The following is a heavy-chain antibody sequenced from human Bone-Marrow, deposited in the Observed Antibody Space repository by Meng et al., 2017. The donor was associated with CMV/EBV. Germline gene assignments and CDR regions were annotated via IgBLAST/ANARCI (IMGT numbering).Heavy chain of an antibody. V-gene: IGHV3-53*01. D-gene: IGHD7-27*01. CDR3: ARVAWGYFDY. CDR2: IYSGGST. Sequence: GGSLRLSCAASGFTVSSNYMSWVRQAPGKGLEWVSVIYSGGSTYYADSVRGRFTISRDNSKNTVYLQMNSLRAEDTAVYYCARVAWGYFDYWGQGTLVTVSS. CDR1: GFTVSSNY. J-gene: IGHJ4*02.